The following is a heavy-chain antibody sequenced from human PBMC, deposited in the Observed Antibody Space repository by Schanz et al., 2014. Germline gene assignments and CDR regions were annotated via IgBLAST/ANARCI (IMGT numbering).Heavy chain of an antibody. D-gene: IGHD3-16*01. CDR1: GYSFTTYF. V-gene: IGHV1-46*01. Sequence: QVHLMQSGAEAKKPGASVKVSCKAFGYSFTTYFIHWVRLAPGQGFEWMGLISPSGGSTSYAQKFQGRVTMTRDPSTGPVLMELGGLPSENTAVYYCGRGGGAYPQKYGMDVWGQGTTVTVS. CDR2: ISPSGGST. J-gene: IGHJ6*02. CDR3: GRGGGAYPQKYGMDV.